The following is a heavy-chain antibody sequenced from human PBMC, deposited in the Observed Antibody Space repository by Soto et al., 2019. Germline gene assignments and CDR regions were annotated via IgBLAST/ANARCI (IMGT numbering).Heavy chain of an antibody. CDR1: GFSIRDYW. Sequence: EEQLVESGGGLVQPGGSLRLSCAASGFSIRDYWMTWVRQAPGKGLDWVANIKQEGSEKFYVDSLKGRFTISRDNAKNSVYLLMNSLRADDTAVYYCARGKDGRRAGTYYFDMDVWGKGTTVTLSS. CDR3: ARGKDGRRAGTYYFDMDV. D-gene: IGHD1-1*01. J-gene: IGHJ6*03. CDR2: IKQEGSEK. V-gene: IGHV3-7*01.